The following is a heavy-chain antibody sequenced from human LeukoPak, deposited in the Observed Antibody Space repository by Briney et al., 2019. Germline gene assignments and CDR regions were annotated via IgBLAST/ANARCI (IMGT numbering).Heavy chain of an antibody. CDR3: ARNLGPFDV. CDR2: IADAGT. CDR1: GFTFNDFA. D-gene: IGHD3-16*01. Sequence: PGGSLRLSCAASGFTFNDFAMTWVRQAPGKGLEWVSTIADAGTYYAYSVKGRFIISRDNSKNMLYLQLNSLRADATAMYYCARNLGPFDVRGHGTMVTVSS. J-gene: IGHJ3*01. V-gene: IGHV3-23*01.